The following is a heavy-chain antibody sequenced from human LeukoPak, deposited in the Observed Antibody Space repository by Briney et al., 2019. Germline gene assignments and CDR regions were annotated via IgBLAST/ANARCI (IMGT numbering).Heavy chain of an antibody. CDR1: GFTFSSHW. J-gene: IGHJ6*03. CDR3: ARVQTIGYYDFWSGYYYYYMDV. CDR2: IKQDGSEK. Sequence: GGSLSLSCCPSGFTFSSHWMSWVRQAAGEGLEWVANIKQDGSEKYYVDSVKGRFTIWRDNAKHSLYPQINTLSAEDTAVYYCARVQTIGYYDFWSGYYYYYMDVWGKGTTVTASS. V-gene: IGHV3-7*01. D-gene: IGHD3-3*01.